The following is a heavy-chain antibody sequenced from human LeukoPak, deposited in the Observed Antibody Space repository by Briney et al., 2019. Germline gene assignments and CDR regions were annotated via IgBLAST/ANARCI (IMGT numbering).Heavy chain of an antibody. Sequence: GGSLKPSCPPPESTFSTYGSHGFRQPPGKGLVWVSRINSDGSSTSYADSVKGRFTISRDNAKNTLYLQMNILRAEDTAVYYCARDGRGSHDYWGQGTLVTVSS. CDR3: ARDGRGSHDY. D-gene: IGHD3-10*01. V-gene: IGHV3-74*01. J-gene: IGHJ4*02. CDR1: ESTFSTYG. CDR2: INSDGSST.